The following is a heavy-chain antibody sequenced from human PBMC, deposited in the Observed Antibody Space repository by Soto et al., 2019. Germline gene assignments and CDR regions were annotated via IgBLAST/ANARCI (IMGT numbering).Heavy chain of an antibody. CDR3: ASGPIAVLPLASGRWFDS. Sequence: SETLSLTCAVYGGSFNGYYWSWIRQPPGKGLEWIGEINHSGSTNYNPSLKSRFTISVDTSKNQFSLKLSSLTAADTAVYYCASGPIAVLPLASGRWFDSWGQGTLVTVSS. D-gene: IGHD2-2*01. CDR1: GGSFNGYY. V-gene: IGHV4-34*01. CDR2: INHSGST. J-gene: IGHJ5*01.